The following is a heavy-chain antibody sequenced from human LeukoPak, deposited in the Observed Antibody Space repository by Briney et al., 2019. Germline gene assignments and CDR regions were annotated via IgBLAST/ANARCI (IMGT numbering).Heavy chain of an antibody. V-gene: IGHV3-15*01. CDR3: TTWDCSSTSCENFDY. CDR1: GFTFSNAW. Sequence: PGGSLRLSCAASGFTFSNAWMSWVRQAPGKGLEWVGCIKSKTDGGTTDYAAPVKGRFTISRDDSKNTLYLQMNSLKTEDTAVYYCTTWDCSSTSCENFDYWGQGTLVTVSS. CDR2: IKSKTDGGTT. D-gene: IGHD2-2*01. J-gene: IGHJ4*02.